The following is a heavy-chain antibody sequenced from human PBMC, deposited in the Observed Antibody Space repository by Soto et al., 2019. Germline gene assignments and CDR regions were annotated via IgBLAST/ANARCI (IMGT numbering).Heavy chain of an antibody. Sequence: QVQLVESGGGVVQPGMSLRLSCAASGFTFSNYGMHWVRQAPGEGLELVAVISHDGTIQHYADSVRGRFTISRDNSRNALYLQMNGLRPEDTPMFYWAKAHLAFRGQDNLDYWGQGTLVTVCS. CDR2: ISHDGTIQ. D-gene: IGHD1-1*01. V-gene: IGHV3-30*18. CDR3: AKAHLAFRGQDNLDY. CDR1: GFTFSNYG. J-gene: IGHJ4*02.